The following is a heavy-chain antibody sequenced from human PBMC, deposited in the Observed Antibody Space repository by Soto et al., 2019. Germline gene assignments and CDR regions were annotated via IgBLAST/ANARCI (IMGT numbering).Heavy chain of an antibody. Sequence: EVQLVESGGDLVRPGGSLRLSCAASGFTFKDYSMTWMRQAPGRGPEWVANIKRDGLEKYYAESVRGRFVISRDDAKKLLYLQLNSLRVEDPAVYYCVRHSWWHFDWGQGTLVHVSS. J-gene: IGHJ4*02. D-gene: IGHD6-13*01. CDR2: IKRDGLEK. CDR3: VRHSWWHFD. V-gene: IGHV3-7*04. CDR1: GFTFKDYS.